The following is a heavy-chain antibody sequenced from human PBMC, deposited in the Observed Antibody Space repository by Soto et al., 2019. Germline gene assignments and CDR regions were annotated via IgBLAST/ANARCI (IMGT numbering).Heavy chain of an antibody. D-gene: IGHD3-22*01. CDR1: GDSISSGGYS. J-gene: IGHJ4*02. CDR2: IYQSGGT. Sequence: QLQLQESGSGLVKPSQTLSLTCAVSGDSISSGGYSWNWIRQPPGKGLEWIGYIYQSGGTDYNPSLKSRVTITVDSSNNQFSLKLSSVTVADTAVYYGARDSRSGYYLDYWGQGTLVTVSS. V-gene: IGHV4-30-2*01. CDR3: ARDSRSGYYLDY.